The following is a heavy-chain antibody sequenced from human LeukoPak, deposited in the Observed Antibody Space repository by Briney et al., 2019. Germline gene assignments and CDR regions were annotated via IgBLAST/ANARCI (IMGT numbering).Heavy chain of an antibody. J-gene: IGHJ6*03. CDR2: ISSSSSYI. CDR3: AREYGDCYYYYYMDV. CDR1: GFTFSSYS. Sequence: GGSLRLSCAASGFTFSSYSMNWVRQAPGKGLEWVSSISSSSSYIYYADSVKGRFTISRDNAKNSLYLQMNSLRAEDTAVYYCAREYGDCYYYYYMDVWGKGTTVTISS. D-gene: IGHD4-17*01. V-gene: IGHV3-21*01.